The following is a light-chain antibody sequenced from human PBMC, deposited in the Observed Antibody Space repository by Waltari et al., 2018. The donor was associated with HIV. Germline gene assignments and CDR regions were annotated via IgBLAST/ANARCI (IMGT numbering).Light chain of an antibody. CDR3: SSYTPSSTL. CDR2: EVS. J-gene: IGLJ2*01. V-gene: IGLV2-14*01. CDR1: SSDIGCFTC. Sequence: QPALTQPASVSTAPGQPITSSCSGTSSDIGCFTCVSCYQQHPRQAPKLRIYEVSNRPSGVSNRFSGSKSRNTASLTISGLQTEDEADYYCSSYTPSSTLFGGGTKLTVL.